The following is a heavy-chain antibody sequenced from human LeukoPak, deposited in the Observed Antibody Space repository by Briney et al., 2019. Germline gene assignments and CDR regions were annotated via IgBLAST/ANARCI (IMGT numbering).Heavy chain of an antibody. Sequence: PSETLSLTCAVYGESFSGHYWTWIRQPPGKGLEWIGEIDGSGSTNYNPSLKSRVTILEATSKNQFFLKLKSVTAADTAMYYCARRPAGTIDYWGQGTLVTVSS. D-gene: IGHD6-19*01. CDR2: IDGSGST. J-gene: IGHJ4*02. CDR3: ARRPAGTIDY. CDR1: GESFSGHY. V-gene: IGHV4-34*01.